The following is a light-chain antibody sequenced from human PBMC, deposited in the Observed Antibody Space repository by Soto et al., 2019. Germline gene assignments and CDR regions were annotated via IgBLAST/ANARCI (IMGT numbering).Light chain of an antibody. CDR2: AAS. CDR3: QQSYSTPPF. Sequence: DIQMTQSPSSLSASVGDRVTITCRASQSISSYLNWYQQKPGKAPKLLIYAASSLQSGVTTRFSGSGSGTEFTLTISSLQPEDFATYYCQQSYSTPPFFGGGTKVEIK. J-gene: IGKJ4*01. V-gene: IGKV1-39*01. CDR1: QSISSY.